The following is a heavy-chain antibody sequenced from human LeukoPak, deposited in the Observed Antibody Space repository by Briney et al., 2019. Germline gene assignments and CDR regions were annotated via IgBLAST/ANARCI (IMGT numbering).Heavy chain of an antibody. Sequence: ASVKVSCKASGFTFTSSAMQWVRQARGQRLEWIGWIVVGSGNTNYAQKFQERVTITRDMSTSTAYMELSSLRSEDTAVYYCAAVKTGGSGSYCFDYWGQGTLVTVSS. J-gene: IGHJ4*02. CDR1: GFTFTSSA. CDR3: AAVKTGGSGSYCFDY. D-gene: IGHD3-22*01. CDR2: IVVGSGNT. V-gene: IGHV1-58*02.